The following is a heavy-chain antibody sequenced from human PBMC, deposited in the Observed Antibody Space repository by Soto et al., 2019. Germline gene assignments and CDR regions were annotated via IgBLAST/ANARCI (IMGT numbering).Heavy chain of an antibody. D-gene: IGHD5-12*01. CDR3: ARDGYNLGHFDY. CDR1: GGSISSSSYY. J-gene: IGHJ4*02. CDR2: IYYSGST. Sequence: QLQLQESGPGLVKPSETLSLTCTVSGGSISSSSYYWGWIRQPPGKGLEWIGSIYYSGSTYYNPSLKSRVTISVDTSKNQFSLKLSSVTAADTAVYYCARDGYNLGHFDYWGQGTLVTVSS. V-gene: IGHV4-39*02.